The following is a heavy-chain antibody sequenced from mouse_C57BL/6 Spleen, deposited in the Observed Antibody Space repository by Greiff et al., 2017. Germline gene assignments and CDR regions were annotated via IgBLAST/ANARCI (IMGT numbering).Heavy chain of an antibody. CDR1: GYTFTSYW. CDR3: SRRHYDGYYGAMDY. D-gene: IGHD2-3*01. V-gene: IGHV1-7*01. J-gene: IGHJ4*01. Sequence: QVQLQQSGAELAKPGASVKLSCKASGYTFTSYWMHWVKQRPGQGLEWIGYINPSSGYTKYNQKFKDKATLTADKSSSTAYIQLSSLTSEDSAVYYCSRRHYDGYYGAMDYWGQGTSVTVSS. CDR2: INPSSGYT.